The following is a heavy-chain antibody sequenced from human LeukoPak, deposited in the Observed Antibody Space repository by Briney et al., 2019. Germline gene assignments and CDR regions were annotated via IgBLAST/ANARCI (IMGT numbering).Heavy chain of an antibody. V-gene: IGHV4-39*01. CDR2: IYYSGRN. J-gene: IGHJ4*02. CDR1: GGSISSSSYY. Sequence: SETLSLTCTVSGGSISSSSYYWGWIRQPPGKGLEWIGTIYYSGRNNNNPSLKSRVTISVDTSKNQFSLKLSSVTAADTAVYYCARRHSSSWSDFDYWGQGTLVTVSS. CDR3: ARRHSSSWSDFDY. D-gene: IGHD6-13*01.